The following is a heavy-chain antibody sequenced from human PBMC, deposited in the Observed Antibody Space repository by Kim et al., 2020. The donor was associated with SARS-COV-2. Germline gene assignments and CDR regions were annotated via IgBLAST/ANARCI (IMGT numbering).Heavy chain of an antibody. Sequence: QGRVTITRDTSASTAYMELSSLRSEDTAVYYCARDNDGYSSSWYPDTFDYWGQGTLVTVSS. V-gene: IGHV1-3*01. D-gene: IGHD6-13*01. CDR3: ARDNDGYSSSWYPDTFDY. J-gene: IGHJ4*02.